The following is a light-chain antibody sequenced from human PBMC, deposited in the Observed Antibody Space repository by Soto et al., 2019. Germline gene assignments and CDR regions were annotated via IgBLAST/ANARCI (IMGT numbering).Light chain of an antibody. Sequence: DIVMTQSPDSLAVSLGERATINCKSSQSVLYSSNNKNYLAWYQQKPGQPPKLLIYWASTRESGVPDRFSGSGSATDFTLTIGSLQAEDVAVYYCQQYYSTPSFGQGTKLEIK. CDR2: WAS. V-gene: IGKV4-1*01. CDR1: QSVLYSSNNKNY. CDR3: QQYYSTPS. J-gene: IGKJ2*01.